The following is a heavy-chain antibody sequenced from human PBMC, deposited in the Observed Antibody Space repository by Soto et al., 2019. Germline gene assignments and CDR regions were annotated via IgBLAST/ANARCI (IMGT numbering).Heavy chain of an antibody. D-gene: IGHD6-19*01. J-gene: IGHJ6*02. CDR2: IIAIFCTA. CDR3: ARAVAGGVYYYYGMDV. Sequence: QVQLVQSGAEVKKPGSSVKVSCKASGGTFSSYAINWVRQAPGQGLEWMGGIIAIFCTADYAQKFQGRVTITADESTSTAYMELSSLRSEDTAVYYCARAVAGGVYYYYGMDVWGQGTTVTVSS. CDR1: GGTFSSYA. V-gene: IGHV1-69*12.